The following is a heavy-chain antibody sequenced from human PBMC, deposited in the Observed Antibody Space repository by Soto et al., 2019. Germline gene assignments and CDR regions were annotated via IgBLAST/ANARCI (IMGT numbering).Heavy chain of an antibody. CDR2: IYWDDDT. Sequence: QITLKESGPTLVKPTQTLTLTCTFTGFSLNTRGVAVAWIRQPRGKALEWLGLIYWDDDTRYSPSLKTRLIIARDTSENQVVLTLTDLDPVDTATYFCAHTFGIFTGYNINFDYWGQGALVTVSS. CDR1: GFSLNTRGVA. V-gene: IGHV2-5*02. CDR3: AHTFGIFTGYNINFDY. D-gene: IGHD3-9*01. J-gene: IGHJ4*02.